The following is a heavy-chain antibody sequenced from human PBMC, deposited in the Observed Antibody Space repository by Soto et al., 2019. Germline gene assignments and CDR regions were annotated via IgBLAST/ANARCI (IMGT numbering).Heavy chain of an antibody. D-gene: IGHD4-4*01. CDR3: ARNISNFRYEYYAMDV. CDR2: IYPGDSDT. V-gene: IGHV5-51*03. CDR1: GYTFTDYW. J-gene: IGHJ6*02. Sequence: PGESLKISFKGSGYTFTDYWIGWVRQLPGKGLEWMGIIYPGDSDTRYSPSFQGHVTITVDKSTSTAYLQWNTLKASDNAMYYCARNISNFRYEYYAMDVWGQGTTVTVSS.